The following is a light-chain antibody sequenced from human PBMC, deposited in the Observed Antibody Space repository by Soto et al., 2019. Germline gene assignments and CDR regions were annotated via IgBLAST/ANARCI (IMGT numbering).Light chain of an antibody. CDR3: LQDHDYQWT. CDR2: GAS. CDR1: QGYRSD. J-gene: IGKJ2*02. V-gene: IGKV1-6*02. Sequence: AIQVTQSPSSLSASVGARVTITCRATQGYRSDIGWYQQKPGKAPDLLIYGASDLQTEVPSRFSGGGSGTDFTRTISSVQAEDVATYYCLQDHDYQWTFGQGTRLEIK.